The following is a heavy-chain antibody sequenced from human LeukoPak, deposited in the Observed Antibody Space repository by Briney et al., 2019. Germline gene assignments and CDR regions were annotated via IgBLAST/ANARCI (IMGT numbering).Heavy chain of an antibody. CDR1: GYTFTGYY. D-gene: IGHD3-3*01. CDR2: INPNSGGT. CDR3: ARDHYDFYVLYY. V-gene: IGHV1-2*02. J-gene: IGHJ4*02. Sequence: ASVKVSCKASGYTFTGYYMHWVRQAPGQGLEWMGWINPNSGGTNYAQKLQGRVTMTTDTSTSTAYMELRSLRSDDTAVYYCARDHYDFYVLYYWGQGTLVTVSS.